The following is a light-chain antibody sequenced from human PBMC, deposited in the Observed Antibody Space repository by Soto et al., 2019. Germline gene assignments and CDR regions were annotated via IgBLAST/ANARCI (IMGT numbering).Light chain of an antibody. CDR1: QSVGRW. CDR3: QQYGSSAIA. V-gene: IGKV1-5*03. J-gene: IGKJ5*01. CDR2: KAS. Sequence: DIQMTQSPSTLSASVGDRVTITCRASQSVGRWLAWYQQKTGKAPKVLIYKASSLESGVPSRFSGSGSGTEFTLTISRLEPEDFAVYYCQQYGSSAIAFGQGTLLEIK.